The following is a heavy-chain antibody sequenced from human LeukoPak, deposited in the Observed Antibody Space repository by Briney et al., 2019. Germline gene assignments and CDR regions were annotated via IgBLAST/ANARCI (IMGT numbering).Heavy chain of an antibody. D-gene: IGHD2-2*01. CDR3: ASRYCSSTSCYPRGNYYYYYGMDV. CDR2: ISAYNGNT. CDR1: GYTFTSYG. V-gene: IGHV1-18*01. J-gene: IGHJ6*02. Sequence: GASVKVSCKASGYTFTSYGISWVRQAPGQGLEWMGWISAYNGNTNYAQKLQGRVTMTTDTSTSTAYMELRSLRSDDTAVYYCASRYCSSTSCYPRGNYYYYYGMDVWGQGTTVTVSS.